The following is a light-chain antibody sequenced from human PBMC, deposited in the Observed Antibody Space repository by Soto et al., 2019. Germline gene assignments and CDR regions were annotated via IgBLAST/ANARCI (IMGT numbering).Light chain of an antibody. J-gene: IGKJ4*01. Sequence: DIQMTQSPSSVSAFVGDRVTITCRASQGVSSWLAWYQQKPGKAPKLLIYAASTVEFGDTSRFSGYGYGTEFTLSIHDLQPEDVGTYYCQQANTFPPTFGGGTKVEI. CDR2: AAS. CDR3: QQANTFPPT. V-gene: IGKV1-12*01. CDR1: QGVSSW.